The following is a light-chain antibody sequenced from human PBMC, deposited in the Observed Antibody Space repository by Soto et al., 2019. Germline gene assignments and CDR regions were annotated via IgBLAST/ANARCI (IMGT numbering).Light chain of an antibody. CDR3: QSYDSSLRRRWV. CDR2: G. J-gene: IGLJ3*02. Sequence: QSVLTQPPSVSGAPGQKVTISCTGSSSNIGAGYPVHWYQQLPGTAPKLLVAGNRPSGVPDRFSVSKSGASASLAITGLQAEDEADYYCQSYDSSLRRRWVFGGGTKLTVL. V-gene: IGLV1-40*01. CDR1: SSNIGAGYP.